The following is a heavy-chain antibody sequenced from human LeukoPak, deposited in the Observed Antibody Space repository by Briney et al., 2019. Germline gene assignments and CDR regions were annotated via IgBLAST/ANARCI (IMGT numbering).Heavy chain of an antibody. CDR2: ISYDGSNK. CDR1: GFTFSAYA. J-gene: IGHJ4*02. D-gene: IGHD6-13*01. Sequence: GRSLRLSCAASGFTFSAYAMHWVRQAPGKGLEWVAVISYDGSNKYYADSVKGRFTISGDKSKDTLYLQMNSLRPEDTAVYYCGRWGVEAGIDDWGQGTLVIVSS. CDR3: GRWGVEAGIDD. V-gene: IGHV3-30*01.